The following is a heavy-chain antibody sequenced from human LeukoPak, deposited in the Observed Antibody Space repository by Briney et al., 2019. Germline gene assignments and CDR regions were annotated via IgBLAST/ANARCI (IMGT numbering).Heavy chain of an antibody. CDR2: INPSGGST. V-gene: IGHV1-46*01. D-gene: IGHD6-19*01. CDR3: ARILSSSWYEYFHH. J-gene: IGHJ1*01. Sequence: ASVKVSCKASGYTFTRYHMHWVRQAPGQGLEWMGIINPSGGSTSYAQKFQGRVTITADESTSTAYMELSSLRSEDTAVYYCARILSSSWYEYFHHWGQGTLVTVSS. CDR1: GYTFTRYH.